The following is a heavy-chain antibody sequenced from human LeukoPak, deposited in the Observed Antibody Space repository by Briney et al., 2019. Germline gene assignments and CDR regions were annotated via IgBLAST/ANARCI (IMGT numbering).Heavy chain of an antibody. CDR3: AKDRSDSSGFWRPPDY. V-gene: IGHV3-30*02. D-gene: IGHD3-22*01. J-gene: IGHJ4*02. Sequence: GGSLRLSCAASGFTFSSYGMHWVRQAPGKGLEWVAFIRYDGSNKYYADSVKGRFTISRDNSKNTLYLQMNSLRAEDTAVYYCAKDRSDSSGFWRPPDYWGQGTLVTVSS. CDR2: IRYDGSNK. CDR1: GFTFSSYG.